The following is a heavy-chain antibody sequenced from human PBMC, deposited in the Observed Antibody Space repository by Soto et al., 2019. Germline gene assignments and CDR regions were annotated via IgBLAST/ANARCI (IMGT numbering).Heavy chain of an antibody. CDR1: GFSLSASGVG. CDR3: VHKGGGDRILDY. J-gene: IGHJ4*02. CDR2: IYWDDNK. D-gene: IGHD3-16*01. Sequence: QITLKESGPMLVKPTQTLTLTCTFSGFSLSASGVGVGWIRQPPGKALEWLALIYWDDNKHYSPSLKSRLTIPKDTSKNQGVLTMTNMDPVDTATYYCVHKGGGDRILDYWGQGTLVTVSS. V-gene: IGHV2-5*02.